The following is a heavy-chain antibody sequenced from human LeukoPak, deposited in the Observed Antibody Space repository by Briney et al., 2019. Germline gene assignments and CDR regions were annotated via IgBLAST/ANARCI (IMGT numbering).Heavy chain of an antibody. J-gene: IGHJ4*02. CDR2: IYYSGST. CDR3: ARAGRGIDY. CDR1: GGSISSYY. V-gene: IGHV4-59*01. Sequence: PSETLSLTXTVSGGSISSYYWSWIRQPPGEGLEWIGYIYYSGSTNYNPSLKSRVTISVDTSKNQFSLKLSSVTAADTAVYYCARAGRGIDYWGQGTLVTVSS.